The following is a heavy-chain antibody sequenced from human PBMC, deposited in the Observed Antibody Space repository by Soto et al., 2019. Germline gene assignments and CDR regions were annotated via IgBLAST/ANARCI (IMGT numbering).Heavy chain of an antibody. CDR3: TRGRITFGGDKDYFDY. Sequence: QVQLVQSGAEVKKPGSSVKVSCKASGGTFSSYAINWVRQAPGQGLEWMGGIIPIFGTETYPQKFQGRVTITADESTNTAYMELSSLRSEDTAVYYCTRGRITFGGDKDYFDYWGQGTLVTVSS. D-gene: IGHD3-16*01. CDR1: GGTFSSYA. CDR2: IIPIFGTE. J-gene: IGHJ4*02. V-gene: IGHV1-69*01.